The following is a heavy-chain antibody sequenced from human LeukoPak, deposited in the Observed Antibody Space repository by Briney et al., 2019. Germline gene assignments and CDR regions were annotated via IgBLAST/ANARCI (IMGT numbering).Heavy chain of an antibody. D-gene: IGHD5-18*01. Sequence: GGSLRLSCAASGFTFSTYWMTWVRQTPGKGLEWVANIKEDGGEQNYVDSVEGRFTISRDNTKNSLYLQMNSLRAEDTAVYYCARDLGIQLWPSDYWGQGTLVTVSS. CDR2: IKEDGGEQ. CDR1: GFTFSTYW. CDR3: ARDLGIQLWPSDY. V-gene: IGHV3-7*01. J-gene: IGHJ4*02.